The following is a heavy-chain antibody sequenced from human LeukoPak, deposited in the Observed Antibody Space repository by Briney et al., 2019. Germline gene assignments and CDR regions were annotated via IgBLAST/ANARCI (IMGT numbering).Heavy chain of an antibody. Sequence: ASVKVSCKASGYTLTGYYMHWVRQAPGQGLGWMGRINPNSGGTNYAQKFQGRVTMTRDTSISTAYMELSRLRSDDTAVYYCARVPGSWGDDYWGQGTLVTVSS. CDR1: GYTLTGYY. J-gene: IGHJ4*02. CDR3: ARVPGSWGDDY. V-gene: IGHV1-2*06. D-gene: IGHD1-26*01. CDR2: INPNSGGT.